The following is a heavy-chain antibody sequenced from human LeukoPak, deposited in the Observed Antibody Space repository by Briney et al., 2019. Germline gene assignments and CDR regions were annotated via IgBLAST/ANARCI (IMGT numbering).Heavy chain of an antibody. CDR3: AREGGSGTTIRGDYGMDV. Sequence: GGSLRLSCAASGFAFSSYAMHWVRQAPGKGLEWVAVISYDGSNKYYADSVKGRFTISRDNSKNTLYLQMNGLRAEDTAVYYCAREGGSGTTIRGDYGMDVWGQGTTVTVSS. CDR1: GFAFSSYA. CDR2: ISYDGSNK. D-gene: IGHD3-16*01. V-gene: IGHV3-30-3*01. J-gene: IGHJ6*02.